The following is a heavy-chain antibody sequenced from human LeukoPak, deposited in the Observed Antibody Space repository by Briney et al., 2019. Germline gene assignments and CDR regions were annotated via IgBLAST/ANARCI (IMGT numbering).Heavy chain of an antibody. CDR2: IIPIFGTA. Sequence: ASVKVSRKASGGTFSSYAISWVRQAPGQGLEWMGGIIPIFGTANYAQKFQGRVTITADESTSTAYMELSSLRSEDTAVYYCAVNIVATTLAWDYWGQGTLVTVSS. CDR1: GGTFSSYA. J-gene: IGHJ4*02. D-gene: IGHD5-12*01. V-gene: IGHV1-69*13. CDR3: AVNIVATTLAWDY.